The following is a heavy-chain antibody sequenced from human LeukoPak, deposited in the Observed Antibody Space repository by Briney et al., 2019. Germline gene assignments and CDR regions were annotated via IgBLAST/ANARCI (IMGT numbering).Heavy chain of an antibody. CDR1: GFPFSSYA. D-gene: IGHD2-2*01. J-gene: IGHJ3*02. CDR2: ISGSGGST. CDR3: AKDRHQLPDAFDI. Sequence: GGSLSPSCAAAGFPFSSYAMRWVRQAPGKGLGWVSAISGSGGSTYYADSVKGRFTISRDNSKNTLYLQMNSLRAEDTAVYYCAKDRHQLPDAFDIWGQGTMVTVSS. V-gene: IGHV3-23*01.